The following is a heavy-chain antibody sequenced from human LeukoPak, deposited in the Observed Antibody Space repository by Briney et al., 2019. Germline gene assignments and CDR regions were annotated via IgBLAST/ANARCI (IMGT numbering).Heavy chain of an antibody. J-gene: IGHJ4*02. V-gene: IGHV4-4*02. D-gene: IGHD2-21*02. CDR1: GGSISSSNW. CDR3: ARGPPYIVVVTAIGFFDY. CDR2: IYHSGST. Sequence: PSETLSLTCAVSGGSISSSNWWSWVRQPPGKGLEWIGEIYHSGSTNYNPSLKSRVTISVDKSKNQFSLKLSSVTAADTAVYYCARGPPYIVVVTAIGFFDYWGQGTLVTVSS.